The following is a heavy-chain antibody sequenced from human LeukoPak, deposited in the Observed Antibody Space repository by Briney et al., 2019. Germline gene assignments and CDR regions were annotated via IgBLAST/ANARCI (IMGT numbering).Heavy chain of an antibody. CDR3: ARDPAIATNDAFDI. V-gene: IGHV1-69*04. CDR2: IIPILGIA. Sequence: AASVKVSCKASGGTFSSYAISWVRQAPGQGLEWMGRIIPILGIANYAQKFQGRVTITADKSTSTAYMELSSLRSEDTAVYYCARDPAIATNDAFDIWGQGTMVTVSS. J-gene: IGHJ3*02. D-gene: IGHD6-13*01. CDR1: GGTFSSYA.